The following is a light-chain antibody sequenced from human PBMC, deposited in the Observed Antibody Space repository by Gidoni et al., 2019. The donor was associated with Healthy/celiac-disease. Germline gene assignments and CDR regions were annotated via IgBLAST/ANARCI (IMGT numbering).Light chain of an antibody. CDR2: DAS. CDR3: QQRSNWPPYT. Sequence: PGERATLSCRASQSVSSYLAWYQQKPGQAPRLLIYDASNRATGIPARFSGSGSGTDFTLTISSLEPEDFAVYYYQQRSNWPPYTFGQGTKLEIK. CDR1: QSVSSY. V-gene: IGKV3-11*01. J-gene: IGKJ2*01.